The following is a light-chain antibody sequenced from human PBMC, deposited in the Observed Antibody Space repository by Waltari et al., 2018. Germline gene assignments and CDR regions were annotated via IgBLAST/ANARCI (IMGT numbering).Light chain of an antibody. J-gene: IGLJ2*01. CDR1: SSDSGAYRS. CDR2: DVT. V-gene: IGLV2-14*01. Sequence: SALTQPDSVSGSPGQSITLSCRGISSDSGAYRSVPWYQQHPGKAPKVIIYDVTSRPSGVSNRFSGSKSGSSASLTISGLQPEDEADYYCSSFTTSTTGIFGGGTRLTVL. CDR3: SSFTTSTTGI.